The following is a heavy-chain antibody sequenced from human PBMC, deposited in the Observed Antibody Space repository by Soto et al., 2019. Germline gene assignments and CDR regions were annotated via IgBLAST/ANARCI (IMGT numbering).Heavy chain of an antibody. J-gene: IGHJ6*02. V-gene: IGHV3-23*01. CDR1: GFTFSSYA. CDR3: AKVPPPGLRFSYYYYYGMDV. CDR2: IGGSGGST. D-gene: IGHD3-3*01. Sequence: GGSLSLSCAASGFTFSSYAMSWVRQAPGKGLAWVSAIGGSGGSTYYADSVKGRFTISRDNSKNTLYLQMNSLRAEDTAVYYCAKVPPPGLRFSYYYYYGMDVWGQGTTVTVSS.